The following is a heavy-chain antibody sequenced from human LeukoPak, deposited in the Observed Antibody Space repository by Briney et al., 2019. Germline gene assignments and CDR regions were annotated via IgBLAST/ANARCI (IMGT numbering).Heavy chain of an antibody. V-gene: IGHV4-39*07. CDR1: GGSISSSSYY. D-gene: IGHD1-26*01. Sequence: SETLSLTCTVSGGSISSSSYYWGWIRQPPGKGLEWIGSIYYSGSTYYNPSLKSRVTISVDTSKNQFSLKLSSVTAADTAVYYCARDKGSGGSYGLYYFDYWGQGTLVTVSS. CDR3: ARDKGSGGSYGLYYFDY. CDR2: IYYSGST. J-gene: IGHJ4*02.